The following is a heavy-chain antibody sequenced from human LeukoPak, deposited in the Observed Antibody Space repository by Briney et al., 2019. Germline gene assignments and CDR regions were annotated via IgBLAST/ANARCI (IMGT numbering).Heavy chain of an antibody. V-gene: IGHV4-34*01. Sequence: SETLSLTCAVYGGSFSGYYWIWIRQPPGKGLEWIGEINHSGSTNYKPSLKSRVTISVDTSKNQFSLKLSSVTAADTAVYYCARGSNYYDSSGYYPFDYWGRGTLVTVSS. J-gene: IGHJ4*02. CDR1: GGSFSGYY. CDR2: INHSGST. D-gene: IGHD3-22*01. CDR3: ARGSNYYDSSGYYPFDY.